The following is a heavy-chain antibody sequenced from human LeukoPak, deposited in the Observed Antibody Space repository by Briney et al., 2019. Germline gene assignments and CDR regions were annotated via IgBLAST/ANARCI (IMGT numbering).Heavy chain of an antibody. J-gene: IGHJ4*02. D-gene: IGHD1-7*01. CDR2: IYYSGST. V-gene: IGHV4-31*03. CDR1: GGSISSGGYY. CDR3: AVVHNWNYGVGY. Sequence: KTSETLSLTCTVSGGSISSGGYYWSWIRQHPGKGLEWIGYIYYSGSTYYNPSLKSRVTISVDTSKNQFSLKLSSVTAADTAVYYCAVVHNWNYGVGYWGQGTLVTVSS.